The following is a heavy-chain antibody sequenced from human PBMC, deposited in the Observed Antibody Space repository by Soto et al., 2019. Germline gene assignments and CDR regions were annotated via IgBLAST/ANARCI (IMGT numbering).Heavy chain of an antibody. CDR1: GFSFSTHG. CDR3: ARVVEGLPRQGYYFFCRGYKGAYYYGIHV. D-gene: IGHD3-3*01. CDR2: RWNDGSEK. V-gene: IGHV3-33*01. Sequence: GGSLRLSCAASGFSFSTHGLHWVRQALGKGLGWVAVRWNDGSEKCYGNSVKGRFTSSRDNSKNTLYRQMNSLRVEDTALYYFARVVEGLPRQGYYFFCRGYKGAYYYGIHVWGQGTSVTV. J-gene: IGHJ6*02.